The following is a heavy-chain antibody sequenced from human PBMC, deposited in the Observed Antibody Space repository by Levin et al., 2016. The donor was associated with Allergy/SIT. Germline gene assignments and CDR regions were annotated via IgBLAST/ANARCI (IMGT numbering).Heavy chain of an antibody. CDR2: IYYSGST. CDR1: GGSISSSSYY. D-gene: IGHD4-17*01. J-gene: IGHJ4*02. CDR3: ARSTVTTTTFDY. V-gene: IGHV4-39*01. Sequence: SETLSLTCTVSGGSISSSSYYWGWIRQPPGKGLEWIGSIYYSGSTYYNPSLKSRVTISVDTSKNQFSLKLSSVTAADTAVYYCARSTVTTTTFDYWGQGTLVTVSS.